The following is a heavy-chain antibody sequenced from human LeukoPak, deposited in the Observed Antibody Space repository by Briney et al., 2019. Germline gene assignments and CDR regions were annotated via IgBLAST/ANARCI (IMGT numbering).Heavy chain of an antibody. J-gene: IGHJ4*02. Sequence: ASVKVSCKASGYTFTSYGISWVRQAPGQGLEWMGCISAYNGNTNYAQKLQGRVTMTTDTSTSTAYMELRSLRSNDTAVYYCARDPAWLLLWFGESEYYFDYWGQGTLVTVSS. CDR3: ARDPAWLLLWFGESEYYFDY. V-gene: IGHV1-18*01. D-gene: IGHD3-10*01. CDR1: GYTFTSYG. CDR2: ISAYNGNT.